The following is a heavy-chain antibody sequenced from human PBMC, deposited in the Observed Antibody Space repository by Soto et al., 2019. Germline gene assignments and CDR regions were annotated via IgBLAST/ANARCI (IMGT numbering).Heavy chain of an antibody. J-gene: IGHJ3*02. CDR3: ARGWDAGRGSRPAGNDCHI. D-gene: IGHD1-26*01. CDR1: GGTFSTFS. V-gene: IGHV1-69*01. CDR2: IIPVFVAP. Sequence: QVQLVQSGAEVKKPGSSVKVSCKASGGTFSTFSITWVRQAPGQGLEWMGGIIPVFVAPSYAQKLQGRLTVTAAESTSTAYMELSSLRSEDTAVHYCARGWDAGRGSRPAGNDCHIWGQWTMVTVSS.